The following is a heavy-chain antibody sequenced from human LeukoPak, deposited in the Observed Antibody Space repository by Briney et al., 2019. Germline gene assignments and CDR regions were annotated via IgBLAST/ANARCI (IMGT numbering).Heavy chain of an antibody. Sequence: SEALSLTCTVTGYSISTGYYWGWIRQTPGKGLEWIGSLYHSGSRYYNPSLKSRVTNSVDTSKNEFSLKLNSVTAADSGVYYCARFNPESDFWGHGTRVTVSS. CDR3: ARFNPESDF. CDR2: LYHSGSR. CDR1: GYSISTGYY. V-gene: IGHV4-38-2*02. J-gene: IGHJ5*01.